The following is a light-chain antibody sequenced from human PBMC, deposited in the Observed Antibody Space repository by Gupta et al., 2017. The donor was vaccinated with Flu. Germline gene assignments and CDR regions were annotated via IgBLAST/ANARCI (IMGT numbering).Light chain of an antibody. Sequence: SASVGDRVTITCRASQGISSYLAWYQQKPGKAPKLLIYAASTVQSGVPSRFSGSGSGTXFTLTIXSRQPEDFATYYCQQRNSSLFTFGXGTKVDIK. CDR1: QGISSY. CDR2: AAS. V-gene: IGKV1-9*01. CDR3: QQRNSSLFT. J-gene: IGKJ3*01.